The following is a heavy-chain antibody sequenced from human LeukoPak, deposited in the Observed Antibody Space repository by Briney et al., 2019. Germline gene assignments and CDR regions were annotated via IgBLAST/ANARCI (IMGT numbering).Heavy chain of an antibody. CDR1: GFTFSDFW. CDR2: IRTDGGVT. V-gene: IGHV3-74*01. D-gene: IGHD1-26*01. CDR3: PRSLYSGTNSDY. J-gene: IGHJ4*02. Sequence: GGSLRLSCAAAGFTFSDFWMHWVRQGPEKRLVWVARIRTDGGVTDYADSVKGRFTISRDNTKSTLYLQMRSLRVEDTAVYYCPRSLYSGTNSDYWGQGPLVTVSS.